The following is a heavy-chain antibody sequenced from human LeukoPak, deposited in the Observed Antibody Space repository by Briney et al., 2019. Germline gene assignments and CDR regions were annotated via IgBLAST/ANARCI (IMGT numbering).Heavy chain of an antibody. V-gene: IGHV4-30-4*01. J-gene: IGHJ5*02. CDR2: IYYSGST. D-gene: IGHD3-10*01. CDR3: ARGVFFMRPGSGPWFDP. Sequence: PSETLSLTCTVSGGSISSGDYYWGWIRQPPGKGLEWIGYIYYSGSTYYNPSLKSRVTISVDTSKNQFSLKLSSVTAADTAVYYCARGVFFMRPGSGPWFDPWGQGTLVTVSS. CDR1: GGSISSGDYY.